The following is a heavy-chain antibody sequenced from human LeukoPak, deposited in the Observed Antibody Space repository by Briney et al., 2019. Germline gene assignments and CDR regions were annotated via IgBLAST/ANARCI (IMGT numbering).Heavy chain of an antibody. V-gene: IGHV3-15*01. J-gene: IGHJ4*02. D-gene: IGHD5-18*01. CDR2: IKSKTDGGTT. CDR3: TTVKQLWYSIFDY. Sequence: GGSLRLSCAASGFTFSSYWMSWVRQAPGKGLEWVGRIKSKTDGGTTDYAAPVKGRFTISRDDSKNTLYLQMNSLKTEDTAVYYCTTVKQLWYSIFDYWGQGTLVTVSS. CDR1: GFTFSSYW.